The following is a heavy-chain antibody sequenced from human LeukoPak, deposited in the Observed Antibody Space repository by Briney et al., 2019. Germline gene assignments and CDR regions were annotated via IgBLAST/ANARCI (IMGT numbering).Heavy chain of an antibody. CDR1: GGSMSSSRYY. V-gene: IGHV4-39*02. D-gene: IGHD6-19*01. Sequence: SETLSLTCTVSGGSMSSSRYYWGWIRQSPGKGLEWIGSIYYSGANHYNPSLKSRVTMSVDTSKNQFSVKLTPVTATDTAVYYCVRVRGYWLVRGYLDYWGQGTQVTVSS. J-gene: IGHJ4*02. CDR2: IYYSGAN. CDR3: VRVRGYWLVRGYLDY.